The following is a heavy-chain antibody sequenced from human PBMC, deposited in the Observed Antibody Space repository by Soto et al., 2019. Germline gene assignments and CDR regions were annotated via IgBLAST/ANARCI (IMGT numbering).Heavy chain of an antibody. Sequence: EVQLLESGGGLVQPGGSLRLSCAASGFTFSSYAMSWVRQAPGKGLEWVSSISGSGGSTFYSDSVKGRFTISRDNSKNTLYLQMNSLRAEDTAVYYCAKHDYGDYRAFDFWGQGTMVTVSS. CDR3: AKHDYGDYRAFDF. V-gene: IGHV3-23*01. D-gene: IGHD4-17*01. J-gene: IGHJ3*01. CDR2: ISGSGGST. CDR1: GFTFSSYA.